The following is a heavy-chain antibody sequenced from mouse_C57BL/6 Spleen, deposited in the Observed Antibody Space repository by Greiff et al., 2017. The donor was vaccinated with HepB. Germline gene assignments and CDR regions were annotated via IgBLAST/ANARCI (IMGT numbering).Heavy chain of an antibody. CDR2: IYWDDDK. D-gene: IGHD2-4*01. CDR3: ARSGGYDYDGAPWFAY. J-gene: IGHJ3*01. CDR1: GFSLSTSGMG. V-gene: IGHV8-12*01. Sequence: LQQSGPGILQSSQTLSLTCSFSGFSLSTSGMGVSWIRQPSGKGLEWLAHIYWDDDKRYNPSLKSRRTISKDTSRNQVFLKITSVDTADTATYYCARSGGYDYDGAPWFAYWGQGTLVTVSA.